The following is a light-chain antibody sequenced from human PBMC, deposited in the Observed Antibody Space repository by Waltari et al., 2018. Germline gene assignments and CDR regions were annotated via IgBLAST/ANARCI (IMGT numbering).Light chain of an antibody. CDR2: DES. CDR1: NIGSKS. J-gene: IGLJ2*01. V-gene: IGLV3-21*03. Sequence: SYVLTQPPSVSVAPGKTARITCGGNNIGSKSVHWYQQKPGQAPVLVVYDESDRPSGIPERVSGSNSGNTATLTISRGEAGDEADYYCQVWDSSSDHVVFGGGTKLTVL. CDR3: QVWDSSSDHVV.